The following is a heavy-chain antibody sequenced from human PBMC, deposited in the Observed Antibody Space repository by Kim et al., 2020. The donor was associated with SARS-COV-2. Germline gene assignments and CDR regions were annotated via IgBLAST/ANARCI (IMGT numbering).Heavy chain of an antibody. CDR3: AKDKWAAAARGTGWFDP. Sequence: VKGRFTISRDNSKNPLYLQMNSLGAEDTAGYYCAKDKWAAAARGTGWFDPWGQGTLVTVSS. J-gene: IGHJ5*02. D-gene: IGHD6-13*01. V-gene: IGHV3-30*02.